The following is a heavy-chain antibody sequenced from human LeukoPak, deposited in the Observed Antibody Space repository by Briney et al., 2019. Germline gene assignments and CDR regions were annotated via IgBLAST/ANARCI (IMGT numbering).Heavy chain of an antibody. Sequence: GGSLRLSCEVSGFTFTDYWMNWVRQAPGKGPEWVASIRQDGSEKTYVDSVKGRFTISRDNTKNSLSLQLNGLRAEATAVYYCARDGTAAGLYFDLWGQGTLVTVSS. CDR1: GFTFTDYW. V-gene: IGHV3-7*01. D-gene: IGHD6-13*01. CDR3: ARDGTAAGLYFDL. CDR2: IRQDGSEK. J-gene: IGHJ4*01.